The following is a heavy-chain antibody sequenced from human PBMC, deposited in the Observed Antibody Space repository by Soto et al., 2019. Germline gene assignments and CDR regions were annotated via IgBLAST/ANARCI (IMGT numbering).Heavy chain of an antibody. CDR2: IYSGGST. D-gene: IGHD4-17*01. Sequence: EVQLVESGGGLVQPGGSLRLSCAASGFTVSSNYMSWVRQAPGKGLEWVSVIYSGGSTYYADSVKGRFTISRDNSKNTLYLQMNSLRAEDTAVYYCAREGGGDYGGRYAFDIWGQGTMVTVSS. J-gene: IGHJ3*02. V-gene: IGHV3-66*01. CDR1: GFTVSSNY. CDR3: AREGGGDYGGRYAFDI.